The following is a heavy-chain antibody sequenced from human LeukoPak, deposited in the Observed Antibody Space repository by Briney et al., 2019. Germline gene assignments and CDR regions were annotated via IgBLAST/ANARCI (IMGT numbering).Heavy chain of an antibody. V-gene: IGHV1-69*01. Sequence: GSSVKVSCKASGGTFSSYAISWVRQAPGQGLEWMGGIIPIFGTANYAQKFQGRVTITADESTSTAYMELSSLRSEDTAVYYCAREAFDTAWAFDPWGQGTLVTVSS. CDR1: GGTFSSYA. CDR2: IIPIFGTA. D-gene: IGHD5-18*01. J-gene: IGHJ5*02. CDR3: AREAFDTAWAFDP.